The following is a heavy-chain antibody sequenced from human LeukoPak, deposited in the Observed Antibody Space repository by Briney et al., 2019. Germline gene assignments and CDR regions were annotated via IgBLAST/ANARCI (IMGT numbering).Heavy chain of an antibody. V-gene: IGHV4-59*01. D-gene: IGHD3-22*01. CDR2: IYYSGST. CDR3: ARSSGPYYFDH. CDR1: GGSISSYY. J-gene: IGHJ4*02. Sequence: PSETLSLTCTVSGGSISSYYWSWIRQPLGKGLEWIGYIYYSGSTNYNPSLKSRVTISVDTSKNQFSLKLSSVTAADTAVYYCARSSGPYYFDHWGQGTLVTVSS.